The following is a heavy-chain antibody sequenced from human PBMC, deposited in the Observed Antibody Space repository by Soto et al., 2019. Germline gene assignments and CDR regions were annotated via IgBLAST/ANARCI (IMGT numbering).Heavy chain of an antibody. CDR2: IIPILGIA. J-gene: IGHJ5*02. D-gene: IGHD4-17*01. Sequence: QVQLVQSGAEVKKPGSSVKVSCKASGGTFSSYTISWVRQAPGQGLEWMGRIIPILGIANYAQKFKGRVTITADKSTSTAYLELSSLRSEDTAVYYCARAVDGEKQKLGNWFDPWGQGTLVTVSS. CDR3: ARAVDGEKQKLGNWFDP. CDR1: GGTFSSYT. V-gene: IGHV1-69*02.